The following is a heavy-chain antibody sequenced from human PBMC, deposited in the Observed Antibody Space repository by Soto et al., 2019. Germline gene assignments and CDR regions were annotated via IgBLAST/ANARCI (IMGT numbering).Heavy chain of an antibody. CDR1: GFVFKDSS. CDR3: TRLISAAHDY. J-gene: IGHJ4*02. D-gene: IGHD3-10*01. CDR2: IRDRAYSYAT. V-gene: IGHV3-73*01. Sequence: EVLLVESGGGMVQPGGSLKLSCAASGFVFKDSSIHWVRQASGKWLEWVGRIRDRAYSYATAYAESVKGRFTISRDDSNNAAYLQMRGLNTEDTAIYYCTRLISAAHDYWGQGTLLTVSS.